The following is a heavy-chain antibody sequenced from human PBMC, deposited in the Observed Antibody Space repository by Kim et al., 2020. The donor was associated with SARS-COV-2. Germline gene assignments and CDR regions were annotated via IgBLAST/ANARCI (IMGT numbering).Heavy chain of an antibody. V-gene: IGHV1-3*01. CDR3: ARVAYYFDSSGYYSSHFDY. CDR2: INAGNGNT. J-gene: IGHJ4*02. CDR1: GYTFTTYS. Sequence: ASVKVFCRASGYTFTTYSMHWVRQAPGQRLEWMGWINAGNGNTKYSQKFQGRVTITRDTSATTAYMELSSLRSEDTAVYYCARVAYYFDSSGYYSSHFDYWGQGTLVTVSS. D-gene: IGHD3-22*01.